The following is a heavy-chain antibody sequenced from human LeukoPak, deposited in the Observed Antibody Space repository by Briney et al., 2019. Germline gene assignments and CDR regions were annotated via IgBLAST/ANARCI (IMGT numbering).Heavy chain of an antibody. D-gene: IGHD6-13*01. CDR3: ARGGGIAAAGLNY. J-gene: IGHJ4*02. CDR2: INHSGST. CDR1: GGSFSGYY. V-gene: IGHV4-34*01. Sequence: PSETLSLTCAVYGGSFSGYYWSWIRQPPGKGLEWIGEINHSGSTNYNPSLKSGVTISVDTSKNQFSLKLSSVTAADTAVYYCARGGGIAAAGLNYWGEGSLVTVSS.